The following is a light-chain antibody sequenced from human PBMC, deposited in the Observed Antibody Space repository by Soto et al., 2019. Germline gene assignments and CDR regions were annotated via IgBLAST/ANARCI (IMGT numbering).Light chain of an antibody. Sequence: QSVLTQPPSASGTPGQRVSISCSGGRSNIGLNTVNWYQQFPGRAPRLLIYSHNQRPSGVPDRFSGSKSGTSASLAITDLQSEDEADYYCTTWDDSLNIPVFGGGTKLTVL. CDR2: SHN. CDR1: RSNIGLNT. J-gene: IGLJ2*01. V-gene: IGLV1-44*01. CDR3: TTWDDSLNIPV.